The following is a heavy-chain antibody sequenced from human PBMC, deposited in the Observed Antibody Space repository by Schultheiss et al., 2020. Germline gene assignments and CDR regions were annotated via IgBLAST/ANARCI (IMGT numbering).Heavy chain of an antibody. CDR2: IKSKTDGGTT. D-gene: IGHD3-10*01. Sequence: GGSLRLSCAASGFTFSNAWMSWVRQAPGKGLEWVGRIKSKTDGGTTDYAAPVKGRFTISRDDSKNTLYLQMNSLKTEDTAVYYCTTGWEFGSGSWWVYYYYYYMDVWGKGTTVTVSS. CDR3: TTGWEFGSGSWWVYYYYYYMDV. J-gene: IGHJ6*03. V-gene: IGHV3-15*01. CDR1: GFTFSNAW.